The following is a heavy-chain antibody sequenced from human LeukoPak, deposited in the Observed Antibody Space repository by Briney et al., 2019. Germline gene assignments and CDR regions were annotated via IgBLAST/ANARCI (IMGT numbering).Heavy chain of an antibody. Sequence: GRSLRLSCAASGFTFDDYAMHWVRQAPGKGLEWVSGISWSSGNLGYADSVKGRFTISRDNAKNFLYLQMNSLRAEDTALYYCAKGTNYGANSGADYWGQGTLVTVSS. D-gene: IGHD4-23*01. CDR1: GFTFDDYA. CDR2: ISWSSGNL. CDR3: AKGTNYGANSGADY. V-gene: IGHV3-9*01. J-gene: IGHJ4*02.